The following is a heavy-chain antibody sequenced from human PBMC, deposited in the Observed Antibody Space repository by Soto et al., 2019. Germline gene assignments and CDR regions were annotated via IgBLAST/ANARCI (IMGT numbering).Heavy chain of an antibody. J-gene: IGHJ1*01. CDR3: ARGRIAAAGLGRYFQH. D-gene: IGHD6-13*01. V-gene: IGHV4-34*01. CDR2: INHSGST. CDR1: GGSFSGCY. Sequence: SETLSLTCAVYGGSFSGCYWSWIRQPPGKGLEWIGEINHSGSTNYNPSLKSRVTISVDTSKNQFSLKLSSVTAADTAVYYCARGRIAAAGLGRYFQHWGQGTLVTVSS.